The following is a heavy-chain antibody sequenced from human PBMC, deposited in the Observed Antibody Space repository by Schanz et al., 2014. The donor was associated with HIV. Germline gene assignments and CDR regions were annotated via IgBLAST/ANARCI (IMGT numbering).Heavy chain of an antibody. CDR2: IIPIFGTP. Sequence: QVQLVLSGAEVKRPGASVKVSCKASGGSFSSYAINWVRQAPGQGLEWMGTIIPIFGTPNYAQKFQGRVTITADESTDTAYMELRSLRSEDTAVYYCAKGGFYGDYVSYYYGLDVWGQGTTVTVSS. J-gene: IGHJ6*02. CDR3: AKGGFYGDYVSYYYGLDV. CDR1: GGSFSSYA. D-gene: IGHD4-17*01. V-gene: IGHV1-69*13.